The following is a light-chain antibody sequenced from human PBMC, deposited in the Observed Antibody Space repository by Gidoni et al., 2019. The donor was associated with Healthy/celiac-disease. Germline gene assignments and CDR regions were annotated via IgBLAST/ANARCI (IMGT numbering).Light chain of an antibody. CDR2: GNS. CDR3: QSYDSSLSGSKV. J-gene: IGLJ1*01. CDR1: SSNIGAGYD. Sequence: QSVLTQPPSVSGAPGQRVTISCTGRSSNIGAGYDVHWYQQLPGTAPNLLIYGNSNRPSGVPDRFSGSKSGTSASLAITGLQAEDEADYYCQSYDSSLSGSKVFGTGTKVTVL. V-gene: IGLV1-40*01.